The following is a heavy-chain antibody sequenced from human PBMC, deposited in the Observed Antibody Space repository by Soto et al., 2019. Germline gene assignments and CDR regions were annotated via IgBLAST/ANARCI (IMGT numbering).Heavy chain of an antibody. D-gene: IGHD3-16*01. CDR3: ARVGRLGVFDI. J-gene: IGHJ3*02. CDR1: GGSISSYY. Sequence: QVQLQEAGPGLVKPSETLSLTCTVSGGSISSYYWSWIRQPPGRGLEWIAYSYYTGSTNYNPSLQSRVTISLDTSKNQFSLKLSSVTAADTAVYYWARVGRLGVFDIWGQGTMVTVSS. V-gene: IGHV4-59*01. CDR2: SYYTGST.